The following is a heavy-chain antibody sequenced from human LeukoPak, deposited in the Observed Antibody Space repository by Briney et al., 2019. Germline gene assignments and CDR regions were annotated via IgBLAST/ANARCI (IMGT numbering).Heavy chain of an antibody. CDR3: ARVVTQDNDFWSGYGWFDP. CDR2: INPNSGGT. CDR1: GYTFTSYG. J-gene: IGHJ5*02. V-gene: IGHV1-2*04. D-gene: IGHD3-3*01. Sequence: ASVKVSCKASGYTFTSYGISWVRQAPGQGLEWMGWINPNSGGTNYAQKFQGWVTMTRDTSVSTAYMELSRLRSDDTAVYYCARVVTQDNDFWSGYGWFDPWGQGTLVTVSS.